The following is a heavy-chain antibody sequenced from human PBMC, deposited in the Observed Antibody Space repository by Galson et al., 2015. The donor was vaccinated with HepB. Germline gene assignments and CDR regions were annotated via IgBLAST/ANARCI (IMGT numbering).Heavy chain of an antibody. D-gene: IGHD3-22*01. J-gene: IGHJ3*02. CDR2: IIPMFGST. V-gene: IGHV1-69*06. Sequence: SVKVSCKASGGSFSSYAISWVRQAPGQGLEWMGGIIPMFGSTNYAQKFQGRFTITADTSTSTAYMELGSLTSEDTAVFYCARTDYYDSSGYSAFDIWGQGTMVTVSS. CDR1: GGSFSSYA. CDR3: ARTDYYDSSGYSAFDI.